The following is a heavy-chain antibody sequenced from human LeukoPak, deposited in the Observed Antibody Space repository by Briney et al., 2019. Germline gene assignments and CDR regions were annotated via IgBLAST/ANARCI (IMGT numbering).Heavy chain of an antibody. CDR3: AKDGASGVDY. CDR2: ISGSGAIT. Sequence: PAGGSLRLSCAASGFTFSNYAMSWVRQAPGKWLEWVSAISGSGAITYFADSVKGRFTISRDNSKNTLYLQMNSLRAEDTAVYYCAKDGASGVDYWGQGTLVTVSS. CDR1: GFTFSNYA. D-gene: IGHD3-10*01. V-gene: IGHV3-23*01. J-gene: IGHJ4*02.